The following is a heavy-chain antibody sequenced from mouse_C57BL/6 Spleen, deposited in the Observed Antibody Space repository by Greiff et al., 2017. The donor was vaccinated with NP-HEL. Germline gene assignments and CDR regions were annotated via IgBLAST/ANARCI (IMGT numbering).Heavy chain of an antibody. V-gene: IGHV5-9-1*02. CDR1: GFTFSSYA. D-gene: IGHD2-3*01. J-gene: IGHJ3*01. CDR3: TRDGLDWFAY. Sequence: EVQRVESGEGLVKPGGSLKLSCAASGFTFSSYAMSWVRQTPEKRLEWVAYISSGGDYIYYADTVKGRFTISRDNARNTLYLQMSSLKSEDTAMYYCTRDGLDWFAYWGQGTLVTVAA. CDR2: ISSGGDYI.